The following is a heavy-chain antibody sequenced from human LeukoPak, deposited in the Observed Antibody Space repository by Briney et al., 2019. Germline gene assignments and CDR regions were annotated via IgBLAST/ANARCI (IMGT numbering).Heavy chain of an antibody. CDR3: AKGAEQWLVQLLFGFYY. CDR1: GITFSSYG. J-gene: IGHJ4*02. Sequence: GGSLRLSCAASGITFSSYGMHWVRQAPGKGLEWVAFIRYDGSNKYYADFVKGRFTISRDNSKNTLYLQMNSLRAEDTAVYYCAKGAEQWLVQLLFGFYYWGQGTLVTVSS. V-gene: IGHV3-30*02. D-gene: IGHD6-19*01. CDR2: IRYDGSNK.